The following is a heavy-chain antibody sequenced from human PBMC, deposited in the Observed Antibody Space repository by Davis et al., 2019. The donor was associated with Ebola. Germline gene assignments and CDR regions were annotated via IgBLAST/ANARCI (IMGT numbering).Heavy chain of an antibody. J-gene: IGHJ4*02. Sequence: GESLKISCAGTGFIFGSSDMDWVRQAPGKGLEWVANIGSDTHYADSVKGRFTISRDNAKNSLYLQMNSLRDEDTAVYYCVRQWFGETDWGQGTLVTVSS. D-gene: IGHD3-10*01. CDR1: GFIFGSSD. CDR3: VRQWFGETD. CDR2: IGSDT. V-gene: IGHV3-48*02.